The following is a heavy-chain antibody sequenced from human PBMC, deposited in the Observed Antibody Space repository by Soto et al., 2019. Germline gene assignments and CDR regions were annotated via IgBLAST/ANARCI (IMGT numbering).Heavy chain of an antibody. CDR3: PIRAIFGVSRMDY. D-gene: IGHD3-3*01. CDR2: IYHSGST. V-gene: IGHV4-4*02. Sequence: PSETMSLTCGVWDDCSTSCYWWSWVSKPPGKGLEWIGEIYHSGSTNYNPSLKSRVTISVDKSKNQCSLKLRSVTAAATYVNFYPIRAIFGVSRMDYWGQGTPVTVSS. CDR1: DDCSTSCYW. J-gene: IGHJ4*03.